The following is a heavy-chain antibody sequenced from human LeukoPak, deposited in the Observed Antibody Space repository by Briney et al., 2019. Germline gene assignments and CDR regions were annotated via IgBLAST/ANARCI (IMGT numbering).Heavy chain of an antibody. CDR3: ASPSPAFDP. V-gene: IGHV4-34*12. Sequence: SETLSLTCAVYGGSFSGYYWGWIRQPPGKGLEWLGSIFYSGSTSYNPSLKSRVSISVDTSKNQFYLRLSSVTAADTAVYYCASPSPAFDPWGQGTLVTVSS. CDR2: IFYSGST. J-gene: IGHJ5*02. CDR1: GGSFSGYY.